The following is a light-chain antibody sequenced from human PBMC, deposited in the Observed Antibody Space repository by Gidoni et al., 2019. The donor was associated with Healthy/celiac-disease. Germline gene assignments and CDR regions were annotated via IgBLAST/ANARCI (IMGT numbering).Light chain of an antibody. J-gene: IGKJ1*01. CDR2: AAS. Sequence: DIQMTQSPSSLSASVGDRVTITCRASQSISSYLNWYQQKPGKAPKLLIYAASSLQSGVPSRFSGSGSGTDFTHTISSLQPEDFATYYCQQSYSTPRTFGQGTKAEIK. V-gene: IGKV1-39*01. CDR1: QSISSY. CDR3: QQSYSTPRT.